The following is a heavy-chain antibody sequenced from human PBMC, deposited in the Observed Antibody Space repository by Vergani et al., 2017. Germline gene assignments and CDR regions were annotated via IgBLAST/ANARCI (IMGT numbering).Heavy chain of an antibody. D-gene: IGHD3-10*01. CDR3: ATAYGWGSYWVGHGYYGMDV. V-gene: IGHV3-23*01. Sequence: EVQLLESGGGLVQPGGSLRLSCAASGFTFSSYAMSWVRQAPGKGLEWVSAISGSGGSTYYADSVKGRFTISRDNAKNTLYLHMNSLRAEDTAVYYCATAYGWGSYWVGHGYYGMDVWGEGTTVTVSS. CDR2: ISGSGGST. CDR1: GFTFSSYA. J-gene: IGHJ6*04.